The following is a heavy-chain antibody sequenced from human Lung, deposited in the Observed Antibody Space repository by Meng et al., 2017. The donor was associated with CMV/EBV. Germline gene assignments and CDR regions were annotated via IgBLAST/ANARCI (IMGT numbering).Heavy chain of an antibody. CDR3: LRRSGGSV. Sequence: QLQVRQSGPATCKPSDTLSLTCAVSGASITNHNWRAWARQPPGKGLGWIGEIPHRVSSASHPSLKSRVSMSIDTSKNQLSLTLSSVTAADTAVYHCLRRSGGSVWGQGTLVTVSS. J-gene: IGHJ1*01. D-gene: IGHD3-10*01. CDR1: GASITNHNW. CDR2: IPHRVSS. V-gene: IGHV4-4*02.